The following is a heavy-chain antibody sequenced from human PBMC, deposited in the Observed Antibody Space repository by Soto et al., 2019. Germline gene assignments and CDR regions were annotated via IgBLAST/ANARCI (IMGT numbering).Heavy chain of an antibody. CDR1: GFTFTNAW. CDR3: ARRYFDY. Sequence: VHLVESGGGLVKPGGSLRLSCAASGFTFTNAWMSWVRQAPGRGLEWVAVIWYDGSNKYYADSVKGRFTISRDNSKNTLYLQMNSLRAEDTAVYYCARRYFDYWGQGTLVTVSS. V-gene: IGHV3-33*08. J-gene: IGHJ4*02. CDR2: IWYDGSNK.